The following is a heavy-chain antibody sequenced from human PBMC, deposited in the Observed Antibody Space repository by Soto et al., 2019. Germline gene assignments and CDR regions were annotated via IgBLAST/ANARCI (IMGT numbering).Heavy chain of an antibody. CDR1: GGSFSGYY. D-gene: IGHD6-13*01. CDR2: INHSGST. J-gene: IGHJ4*02. CDR3: ARRIPTAGLFDY. V-gene: IGHV4-34*01. Sequence: TLSLTCAVYGGSFSGYYWSWIRQPPGKGLEWIGEINHSGSTNYNPSLKSQVTISVDTSKNQFSLKLSSVTAADTAVYYCARRIPTAGLFDYWGQGALVTVSS.